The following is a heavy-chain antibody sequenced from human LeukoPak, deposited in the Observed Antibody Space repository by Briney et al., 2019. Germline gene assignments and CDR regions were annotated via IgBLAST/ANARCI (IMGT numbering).Heavy chain of an antibody. J-gene: IGHJ4*02. CDR2: ISSNGGST. D-gene: IGHD6-13*01. V-gene: IGHV3-64D*06. Sequence: GGSLRLSCSASGFTFSSYAMHWVRQAPGKGLECVSAISSNGGSTYYADSVKGRFTISRDNSKNTLYLQMSSLRAEDTAVYYCVKDSSSSSWTDYWGQGTLVTVSS. CDR3: VKDSSSSSWTDY. CDR1: GFTFSSYA.